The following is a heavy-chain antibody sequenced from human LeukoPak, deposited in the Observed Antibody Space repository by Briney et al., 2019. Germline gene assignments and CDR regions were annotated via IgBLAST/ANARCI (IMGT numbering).Heavy chain of an antibody. CDR3: AKDDGGATWGYYFDY. J-gene: IGHJ4*02. CDR2: ISGNGGST. D-gene: IGHD3-16*01. V-gene: IGHV3-23*01. Sequence: GGSLRLSCAASGFTVSSYAMSWVRQPPGKGLEWVLLISGNGGSTYYADSVKGRFTISRDSSKNTLFLQMNSLRAGDTAVYYCAKDDGGATWGYYFDYWGQGTLVTVSS. CDR1: GFTVSSYA.